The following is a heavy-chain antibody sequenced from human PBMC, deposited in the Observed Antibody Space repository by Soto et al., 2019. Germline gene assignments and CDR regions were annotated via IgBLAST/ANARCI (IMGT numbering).Heavy chain of an antibody. J-gene: IGHJ3*02. Sequence: QVQRVQSGAEAKKSGASVKVSCKASGYTFTSYGIIWVRQAPGQGLEWMGWISAYNGNTNYAQKLQGRVTMTTDTSTSTAYMDLRHLRSDDTAVYYCARACSGGSCSLDIWGQGTMVTVSS. CDR3: ARACSGGSCSLDI. CDR2: ISAYNGNT. CDR1: GYTFTSYG. V-gene: IGHV1-18*01. D-gene: IGHD2-15*01.